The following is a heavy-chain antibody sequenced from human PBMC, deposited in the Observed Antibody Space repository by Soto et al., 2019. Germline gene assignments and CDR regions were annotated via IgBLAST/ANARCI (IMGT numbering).Heavy chain of an antibody. CDR3: VKVSTFYDILTGYYSTNFFDP. J-gene: IGHJ5*02. D-gene: IGHD3-9*01. V-gene: IGHV3-64D*06. CDR1: GFTFSEYS. CDR2: ISSDGDIT. Sequence: GGSLSLSCSASGFTFSEYSMHWVRQAPGKGLQYVSTISSDGDITYYADSVKGRFTIFRDNSKNTLYLQMNSLRPEDTAVYYCVKVSTFYDILTGYYSTNFFDPWGQGTLVTVSS.